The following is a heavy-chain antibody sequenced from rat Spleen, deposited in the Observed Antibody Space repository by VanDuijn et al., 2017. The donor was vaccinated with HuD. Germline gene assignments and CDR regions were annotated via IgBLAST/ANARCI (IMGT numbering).Heavy chain of an antibody. V-gene: IGHV2-43*01. D-gene: IGHD1-4*01. CDR1: GFSLTNFH. CDR3: IRESLPGYNSHWFVY. Sequence: QVQLKESGPGLVQPSQTLSLTCTVSGFSLTNFHVTWVRQPPGKGLEWVGVIWAGGSTAYNSALRSRLSISRDTSKSQVFLNVNSLQTEDTATYFCIRESLPGYNSHWFVYWGQGTLVTVSS. J-gene: IGHJ3*01. CDR2: IWAGGST.